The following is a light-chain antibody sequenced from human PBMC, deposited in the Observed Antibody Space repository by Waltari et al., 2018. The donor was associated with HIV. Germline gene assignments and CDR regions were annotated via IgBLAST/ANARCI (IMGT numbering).Light chain of an antibody. CDR1: SGDVGASNF. Sequence: SALTQSPSASGSPGQSVTISCTGTSGDVGASNFVSWYQQHPGKAPKVVIYEVNKRPSGVPDRFSGSKSGNTASLTVSRLQADDEADYFCSSYAGSNNPYVFGSGTKVTVL. CDR3: SSYAGSNNPYV. CDR2: EVN. V-gene: IGLV2-8*01. J-gene: IGLJ1*01.